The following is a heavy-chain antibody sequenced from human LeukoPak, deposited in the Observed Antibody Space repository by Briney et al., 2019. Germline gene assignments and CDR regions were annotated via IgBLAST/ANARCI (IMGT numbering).Heavy chain of an antibody. D-gene: IGHD3-16*01. CDR3: AKSPLYGTVMPLGWFDP. V-gene: IGHV3-23*01. Sequence: GGSLRLPCAASGFTFSSYAMSWVRQAPGKGLERVSSISGSGGSTYYADSVKGRFTISRDNSKKTLYVQMNSLRAEDTAVYYCAKSPLYGTVMPLGWFDPWGQGTLVTVSS. CDR1: GFTFSSYA. J-gene: IGHJ5*02. CDR2: ISGSGGST.